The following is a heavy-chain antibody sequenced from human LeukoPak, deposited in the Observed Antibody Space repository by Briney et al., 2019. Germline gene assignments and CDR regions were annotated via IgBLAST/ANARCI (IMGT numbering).Heavy chain of an antibody. J-gene: IGHJ3*02. CDR3: AREATTRYSSGSGAFDI. D-gene: IGHD6-19*01. CDR2: IYSGGST. V-gene: IGHV3-53*01. Sequence: GGSLRLSRAASGFTVSSNYMSWVRQAPGKGLEWVSVIYSGGSTDYADSVKGRFTISRDNAKNSLYLQMSSLRAEDTAVYYCAREATTRYSSGSGAFDIWGQGTMVTVSS. CDR1: GFTVSSNY.